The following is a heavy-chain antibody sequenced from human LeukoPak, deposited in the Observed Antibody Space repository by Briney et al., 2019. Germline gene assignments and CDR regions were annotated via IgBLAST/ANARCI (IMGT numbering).Heavy chain of an antibody. J-gene: IGHJ4*02. CDR2: IKQDGSEK. V-gene: IGHV3-7*01. D-gene: IGHD2-21*02. Sequence: PGGSLRLSCAASGFTFSSYWMTWVRQAPGKGLEWVANIKQDGSEKYYVDSVKGRFTISRDNAKNSLFLQMNSLRAEDTAVYYCARDAAEAYCGGDCYFHFDYWGQGTLVTVSS. CDR1: GFTFSSYW. CDR3: ARDAAEAYCGGDCYFHFDY.